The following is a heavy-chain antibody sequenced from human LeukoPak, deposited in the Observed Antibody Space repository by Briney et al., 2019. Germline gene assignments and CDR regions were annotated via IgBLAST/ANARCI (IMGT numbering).Heavy chain of an antibody. V-gene: IGHV3-11*05. Sequence: KPGGSLRLSCAASGFTFSDYYMSWIRQAPGKGLEWVSYISSSSSYTNYADSVKGRLTISRDNAKNSLYLQMNSLRAEDTAVYYCARVGPWYYHDSSGYYRGGYFDYWGQGTLVTVSS. J-gene: IGHJ4*02. CDR3: ARVGPWYYHDSSGYYRGGYFDY. CDR1: GFTFSDYY. D-gene: IGHD3-22*01. CDR2: ISSSSSYT.